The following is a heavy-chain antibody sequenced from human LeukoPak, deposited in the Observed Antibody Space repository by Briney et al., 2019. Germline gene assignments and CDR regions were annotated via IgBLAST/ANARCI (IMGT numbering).Heavy chain of an antibody. Sequence: ASVKVSCKASGGTFSSYAISWVRQAPGQGLEWMGIINPSGGSTSYAQKFQGRVTMTRDTSTSTVYMELSSLRSEDTAVYYCARDGSGSNGDYYGMDVWGQGTTVTVSS. CDR1: GGTFSSYA. J-gene: IGHJ6*02. CDR3: ARDGSGSNGDYYGMDV. CDR2: INPSGGST. V-gene: IGHV1-46*01. D-gene: IGHD2-15*01.